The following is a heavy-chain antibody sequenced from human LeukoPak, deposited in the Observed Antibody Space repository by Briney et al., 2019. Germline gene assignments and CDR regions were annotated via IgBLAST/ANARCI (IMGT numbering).Heavy chain of an antibody. Sequence: PGRSLRLSCAASGFTFDDYAMHWVRQAPGKGLEWVSGISWNSGSIGYADSVKGRFTISRDNAKNSLYPQMNSLRAEDTALYYCAKDPYNYYGSGRRIDYWGQGTLVTVSS. D-gene: IGHD3-10*01. V-gene: IGHV3-9*01. J-gene: IGHJ4*02. CDR3: AKDPYNYYGSGRRIDY. CDR2: ISWNSGSI. CDR1: GFTFDDYA.